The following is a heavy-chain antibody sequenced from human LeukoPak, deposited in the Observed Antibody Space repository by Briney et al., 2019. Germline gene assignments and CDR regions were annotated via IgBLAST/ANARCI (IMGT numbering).Heavy chain of an antibody. D-gene: IGHD4-23*01. Sequence: GGSLRLSCAASGFTFSTSAMSWVRQAPGKGLDWVSTISVGGGDTYYADSVKGRFTISRDNSKNTLYLQMNSLRADDTAVYYCATYGGNGYFDLWGRGTLVTVSS. J-gene: IGHJ2*01. CDR3: ATYGGNGYFDL. CDR2: ISVGGGDT. CDR1: GFTFSTSA. V-gene: IGHV3-23*01.